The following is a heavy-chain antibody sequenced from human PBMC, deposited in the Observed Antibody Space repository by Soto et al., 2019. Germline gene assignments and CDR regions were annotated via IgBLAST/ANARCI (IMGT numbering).Heavy chain of an antibody. CDR2: IIPIFGTP. CDR3: ARHVPAAGYYYGMDV. V-gene: IGHV1-69*12. D-gene: IGHD2-2*01. Sequence: QVQLVQSGAEVKRPGSSVKVSCKASGGTFSSYAISWVRQAPGQGLEWMGGIIPIFGTPNYAQKFQGRVTITADESTSTAYMELSRLRSEDTAVYYCARHVPAAGYYYGMDVWGEGTTVTVSS. J-gene: IGHJ6*02. CDR1: GGTFSSYA.